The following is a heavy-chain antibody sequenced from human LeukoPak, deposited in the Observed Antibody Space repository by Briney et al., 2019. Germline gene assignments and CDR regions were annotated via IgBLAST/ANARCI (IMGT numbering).Heavy chain of an antibody. CDR2: ISGSSGST. D-gene: IGHD1-26*01. V-gene: IGHV3-23*01. J-gene: IGHJ4*02. CDR1: GFTFSSYA. CDR3: AKGVGSPLYFDY. Sequence: GGSLRLSCAASGFTFSSYAMSWVRQAPGKGLEWVSAISGSSGSTYYADSVKGRFTISRDNSKNTLYLQMNSLRAEDTAVYYCAKGVGSPLYFDYWGQGTLVTVSS.